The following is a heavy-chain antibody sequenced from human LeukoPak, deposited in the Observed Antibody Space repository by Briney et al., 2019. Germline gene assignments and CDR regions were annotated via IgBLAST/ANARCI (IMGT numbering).Heavy chain of an antibody. D-gene: IGHD6-13*01. V-gene: IGHV4-39*07. CDR1: GGSISSSSYY. Sequence: SETLSLTCTVSGGSISSSSYYWGWIRQPPGKGLEWIGSIYYSGNTYYNPSLMSRVTISVDTSKNQFSLKLSSVTAADTAVYYCARVDSSNWYEYRGYFDYWGQGTLVTVSS. CDR2: IYYSGNT. J-gene: IGHJ4*02. CDR3: ARVDSSNWYEYRGYFDY.